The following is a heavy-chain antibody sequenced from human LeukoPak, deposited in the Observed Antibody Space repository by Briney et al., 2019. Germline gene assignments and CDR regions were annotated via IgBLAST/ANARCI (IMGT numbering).Heavy chain of an antibody. CDR2: ISSTSSAI. CDR1: GFTFSSYS. Sequence: GGSLRLSCAASGFTFSSYSMNWVRQAPGKGLEWLSYISSTSSAIYYADSLKGRFTISRDNAKNSLYLQMDSLRAEDTAVYYCPRVIGSYGDSAYWGQGTLVTVSS. J-gene: IGHJ4*02. CDR3: PRVIGSYGDSAY. V-gene: IGHV3-48*04. D-gene: IGHD3-16*01.